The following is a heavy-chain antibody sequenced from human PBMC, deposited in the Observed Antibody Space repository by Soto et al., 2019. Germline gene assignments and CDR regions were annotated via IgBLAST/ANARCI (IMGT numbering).Heavy chain of an antibody. CDR3: ARHGSY. Sequence: PSETLSLTCTVSGVSISSSSYYWGWFRQPPGXGXGWXVXXXYXXXSYSNPSLKSRVTISLDTSKNQFSLTLTSVTAADTAVYYCARHGSYWGQGTLVTVSS. CDR1: GVSISSSSYY. V-gene: IGHV4-39*01. J-gene: IGHJ4*02. CDR2: XXYXXXS.